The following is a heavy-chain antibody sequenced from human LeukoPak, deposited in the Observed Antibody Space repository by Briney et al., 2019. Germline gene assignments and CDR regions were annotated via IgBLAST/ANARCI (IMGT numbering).Heavy chain of an antibody. J-gene: IGHJ6*02. Sequence: SETLSLTCTVSGGSISSRSYYWGWVRQPPGKGLEWIGVVHSSAYTYYNPSLKIRVTISVDTYKSHFSLILTSVTAADTALYYCARHSGALFGPKDVWGQGTTVTVSS. CDR2: VHSSAYT. CDR1: GGSISSRSYY. D-gene: IGHD3-3*01. V-gene: IGHV4-39*01. CDR3: ARHSGALFGPKDV.